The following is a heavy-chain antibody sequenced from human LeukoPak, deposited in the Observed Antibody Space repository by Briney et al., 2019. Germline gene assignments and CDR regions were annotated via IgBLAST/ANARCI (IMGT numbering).Heavy chain of an antibody. CDR1: GVTFSRYSAA. CDR2: TYYRYKWYN. J-gene: IGHJ2*01. V-gene: IGHV6-1*01. CDR3: ARDYCISGSGYWSFDL. Sequence: SQTLSLTCAISGVTFSRYSAAWKWIRQSPSRGLEWLGRTYYRYKWYNDYVVSVKSRISINPDTATNQISLQLKSVPMSSLTVYYTARDYCISGSGYWSFDLWGRGTLVTVSS. D-gene: IGHD2-15*01.